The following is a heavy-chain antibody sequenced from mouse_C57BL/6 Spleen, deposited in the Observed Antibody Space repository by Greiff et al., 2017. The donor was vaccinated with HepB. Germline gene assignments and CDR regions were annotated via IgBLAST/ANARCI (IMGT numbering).Heavy chain of an antibody. D-gene: IGHD2-2*01. Sequence: EVKLMESGAELVKPGASVKLSCTASGFNIKDYYMHWVKQRTEQGLEWIGRIDPEDGETKYAPKFQGKATITADTSSNTAYLQLSSLTSEDTAVYYCASSPGYEAWFAYWGQGTLVTVSA. CDR3: ASSPGYEAWFAY. CDR1: GFNIKDYY. CDR2: IDPEDGET. V-gene: IGHV14-2*01. J-gene: IGHJ3*01.